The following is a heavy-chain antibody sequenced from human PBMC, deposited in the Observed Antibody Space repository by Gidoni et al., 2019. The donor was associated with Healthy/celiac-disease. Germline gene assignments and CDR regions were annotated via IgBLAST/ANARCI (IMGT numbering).Heavy chain of an antibody. V-gene: IGHV3-53*04. D-gene: IGHD3-16*01. CDR1: GCTVSSHY. Sequence: EVQLVESGGGLVQPGGSLRLSCAASGCTVSSHYMSWVRQAPGKGLEWVSVIYSGGSTYYADSLKGRFTISRHKSKNTLYLQMNSLRAEDTAVYYCARMYYDYVWGSPQDYYYYGMDVWGQGTTVTVSS. J-gene: IGHJ6*02. CDR3: ARMYYDYVWGSPQDYYYYGMDV. CDR2: IYSGGST.